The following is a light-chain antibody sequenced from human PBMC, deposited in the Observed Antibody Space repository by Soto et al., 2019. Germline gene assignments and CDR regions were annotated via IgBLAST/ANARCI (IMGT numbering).Light chain of an antibody. CDR2: GAS. Sequence: EIVLTQSPGTRSLSPGERAPLSCRASQSVSRNNLAWYQQKPGQAPRPLIYGASSRATGIPDRFSGSGAGTDFTLTISRLESEDFAVYYCQQYGSSPWTFGQGTKVEIK. CDR1: QSVSRNN. J-gene: IGKJ1*01. CDR3: QQYGSSPWT. V-gene: IGKV3-20*01.